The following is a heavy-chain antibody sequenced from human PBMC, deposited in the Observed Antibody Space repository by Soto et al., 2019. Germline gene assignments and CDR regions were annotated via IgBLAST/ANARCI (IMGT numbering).Heavy chain of an antibody. D-gene: IGHD2-2*01. CDR1: GGSISSSSYY. CDR3: ARRELVLVPAAMDV. V-gene: IGHV4-39*01. J-gene: IGHJ6*02. CDR2: IYYSGST. Sequence: QLQLQESGPGLVKPSETLSLTCTVSGGSISSSSYYWGWIRQPPGKGLEWIGSIYYSGSTYYNPSRKRRFTRPADPSKNQFPLTLSSVTAADTAVYYCARRELVLVPAAMDVWGQGTTVTVSS.